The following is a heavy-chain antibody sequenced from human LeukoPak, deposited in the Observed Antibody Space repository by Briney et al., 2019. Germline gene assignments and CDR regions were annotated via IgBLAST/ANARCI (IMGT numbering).Heavy chain of an antibody. V-gene: IGHV3-53*01. CDR2: IYSGSST. Sequence: TGGSLRLSCAASGFTVGTNYMSWVRQAPGKGLEWVSLIYSGSSTYYANSVKGRFTISRDNSKNTVYLQMNSLRAEDTAVYYCARVPYGNYHYYYMDVWGKVTTVTVSS. CDR1: GFTVGTNY. CDR3: ARVPYGNYHYYYMDV. J-gene: IGHJ6*03. D-gene: IGHD3-10*01.